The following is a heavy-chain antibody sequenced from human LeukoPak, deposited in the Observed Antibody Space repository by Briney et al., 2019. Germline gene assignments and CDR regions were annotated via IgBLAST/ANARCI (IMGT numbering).Heavy chain of an antibody. V-gene: IGHV5-51*01. D-gene: IGHD6-13*01. Sequence: GASVKVSCKASGYTFTTYWIGWVRQMPGEGLEWMGIIYPGDSDTRYSPSFQGQVTISADKSISTAYLQWSSLKASDTAMYYCARSAAGTDYFDYWGQGTLVTVSS. CDR1: GYTFTTYW. CDR2: IYPGDSDT. CDR3: ARSAAGTDYFDY. J-gene: IGHJ4*02.